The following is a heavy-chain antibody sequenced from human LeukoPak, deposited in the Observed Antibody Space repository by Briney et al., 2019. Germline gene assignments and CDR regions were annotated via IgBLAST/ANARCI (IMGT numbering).Heavy chain of an antibody. D-gene: IGHD3-16*01. V-gene: IGHV1-69*04. CDR2: IIPVIGRA. Sequence: GASVTVSCKASGGTFSNYLIIWVRQAPGQGLEWMGRIIPVIGRANYAQKFQGRVTITADKSTGTSYMELSGLRSEDTAVYYCAREDSFMTFDYWGQGTLVTVSS. CDR1: GGTFSNYL. CDR3: AREDSFMTFDY. J-gene: IGHJ4*02.